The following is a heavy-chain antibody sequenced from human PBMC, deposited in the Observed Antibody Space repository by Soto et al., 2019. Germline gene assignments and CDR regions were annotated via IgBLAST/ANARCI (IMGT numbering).Heavy chain of an antibody. CDR1: GFTFSSYW. J-gene: IGHJ6*02. D-gene: IGHD2-2*01. CDR3: PTDRGSSTTSSYYFYGMQG. V-gene: IGHV3-7*03. CDR2: IKQGGSEK. Sequence: PGGSLRRSCSASGFTFSSYWMNWVRQAPGKGLEWVANIKQGGSEKYYGYSVRGRFTISRDNGKRSRFLQMNSLRAEDTAVDYFPTDRGSSTTSSYYFYGMQGWRRGTTVSVSS.